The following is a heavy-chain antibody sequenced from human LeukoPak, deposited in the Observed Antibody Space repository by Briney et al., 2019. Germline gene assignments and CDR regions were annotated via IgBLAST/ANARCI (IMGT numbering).Heavy chain of an antibody. Sequence: GASVKVSCKASGFPFSDFYIHGVRQAPGQGLEWMGWINPNSCDTKYTQRFQGRVTMTRYTSISTAYMEMTSLRYDDRAVYYCARDDIVGSVDFDYWGQGTLVTVSS. V-gene: IGHV1-2*02. J-gene: IGHJ4*02. CDR1: GFPFSDFY. CDR2: INPNSCDT. CDR3: ARDDIVGSVDFDY. D-gene: IGHD1-26*01.